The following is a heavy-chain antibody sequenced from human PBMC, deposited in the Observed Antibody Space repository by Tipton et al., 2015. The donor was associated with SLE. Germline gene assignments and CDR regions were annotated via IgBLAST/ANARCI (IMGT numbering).Heavy chain of an antibody. D-gene: IGHD3-3*01. Sequence: SLRLSCAASGFTFSSYWMHWVRQAPGKGLVWVSRINSDGSSTSYADSVKGRFTISRDNAKNTLYLQMNSLRAEDTAVYYCARDPTTFWSGYSDAIDIWGQGRMVAVSS. J-gene: IGHJ3*02. CDR3: ARDPTTFWSGYSDAIDI. V-gene: IGHV3-74*01. CDR2: INSDGSST. CDR1: GFTFSSYW.